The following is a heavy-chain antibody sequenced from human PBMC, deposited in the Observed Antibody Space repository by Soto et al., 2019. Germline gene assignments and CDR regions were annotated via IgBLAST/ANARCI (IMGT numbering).Heavy chain of an antibody. Sequence: SETLSLTCAVYGESFSGYYWSWIRQPPGKGLEWIGEINHSGSTNYNPSLKSRVTISVDTSKNQFSLRLSSVTAADTAVYYCARGEPGALGVYYYYEMDVWGQGTTVNVSS. CDR1: GESFSGYY. CDR3: ARGEPGALGVYYYYEMDV. V-gene: IGHV4-34*01. J-gene: IGHJ6*01. D-gene: IGHD3-16*01. CDR2: INHSGST.